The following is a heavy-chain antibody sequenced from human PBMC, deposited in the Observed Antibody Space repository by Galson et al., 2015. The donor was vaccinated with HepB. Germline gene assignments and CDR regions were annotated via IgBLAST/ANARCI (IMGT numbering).Heavy chain of an antibody. J-gene: IGHJ4*02. CDR3: ARGHYYDSSGQLDY. Sequence: SVKASCKASGYTFTSYGISWVRQAPGQGLEWMGWIGAYNGNTNYAQKLQGRVTMTTDTSTSTAYMELRSLRSDDTAVYYCARGHYYDSSGQLDYWGQGTLVTVSS. CDR2: IGAYNGNT. D-gene: IGHD3-22*01. CDR1: GYTFTSYG. V-gene: IGHV1-18*01.